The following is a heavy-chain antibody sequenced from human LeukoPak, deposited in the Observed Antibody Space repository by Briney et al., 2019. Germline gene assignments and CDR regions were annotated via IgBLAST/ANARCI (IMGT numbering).Heavy chain of an antibody. V-gene: IGHV4-59*01. CDR1: GGSISSYY. CDR3: ARDYDEKNFDY. D-gene: IGHD3-16*01. Sequence: SETLSLTCTVSGGSISSYYWSWIRQPPGKGLEWIGYIYYSGSTNYNPSLKSRVTISVDTSKNQFSLKLSSVTAADTAVYYCARDYDEKNFDYWGQGTLVTVSS. J-gene: IGHJ4*02. CDR2: IYYSGST.